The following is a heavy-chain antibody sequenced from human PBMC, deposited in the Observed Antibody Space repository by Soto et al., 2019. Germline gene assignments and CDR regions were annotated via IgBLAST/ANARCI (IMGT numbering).Heavy chain of an antibody. CDR2: IYYSGST. D-gene: IGHD5-18*01. CDR3: ASGIQLWLRRINNGYSG. Sequence: PSETLSLTCTVSGGSIGSYYWSWVRQPPGKGLEWIGYIYYSGSTNYNPSLKSRVTISVDTSKNQFSLKLSSVTAEDTAVYFCASGIQLWLRRINNGYSGWGQGTLVTVSS. V-gene: IGHV4-59*01. J-gene: IGHJ4*02. CDR1: GGSIGSYY.